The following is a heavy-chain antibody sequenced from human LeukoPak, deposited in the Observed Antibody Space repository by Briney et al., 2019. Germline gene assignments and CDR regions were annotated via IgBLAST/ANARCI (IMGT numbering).Heavy chain of an antibody. J-gene: IGHJ4*02. CDR1: GFTFSSYS. CDR2: ISPSSSHI. Sequence: GGSLRLSCTASGFTFSSYSMNWVRQAPGKGLGWVSYISPSSSHIFYADSVKGRFTVSRDNAKNSLYMQTNSLRAEYTAVYYCARGADNSGPDYWGQGTLVTVSS. CDR3: ARGADNSGPDY. D-gene: IGHD3-22*01. V-gene: IGHV3-48*01.